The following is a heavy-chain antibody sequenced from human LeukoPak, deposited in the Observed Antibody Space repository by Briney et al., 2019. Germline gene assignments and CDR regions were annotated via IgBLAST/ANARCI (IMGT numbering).Heavy chain of an antibody. D-gene: IGHD3-22*01. Sequence: GGSLRLSCIGTGFTFSSDAMGWARQAPGKGLEWVSGISGSGGSIYYADSVKGRFTISRDNAKNSLYLQMNSLRAEDTAVYYCARDWSSGYYADYGMDVWGQGTTVTVSS. CDR2: ISGSGGSI. CDR1: GFTFSSDA. CDR3: ARDWSSGYYADYGMDV. V-gene: IGHV3-21*01. J-gene: IGHJ6*02.